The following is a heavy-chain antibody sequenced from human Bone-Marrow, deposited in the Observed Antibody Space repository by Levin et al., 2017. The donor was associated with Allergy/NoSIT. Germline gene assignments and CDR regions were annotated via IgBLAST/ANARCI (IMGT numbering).Heavy chain of an antibody. J-gene: IGHJ3*02. CDR2: ILPIFGTT. CDR1: GGSFNSYF. CDR3: ARERSGGTLFDI. Sequence: ASVKVSCKPSGGSFNSYFLTWLRQAPGHGLEWMGGILPIFGTTKIAQNFQGRVTMTADKSTGTAYMEISSLRYEDTAVYYCARERSGGTLFDIWGQGTMVKVSS. D-gene: IGHD2-8*02. V-gene: IGHV1-69*06.